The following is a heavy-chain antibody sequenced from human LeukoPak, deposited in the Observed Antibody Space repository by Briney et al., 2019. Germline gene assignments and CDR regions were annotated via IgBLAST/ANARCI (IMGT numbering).Heavy chain of an antibody. CDR3: ARVYARRYYFDY. V-gene: IGHV1-2*02. Sequence: ASEKVSCKSSVYTFTGYYMHWVRQAPGQGLEWMGWINPNSGGTNYAQKFQGRVTMTRDTSISTAYMELSRLRSDDTAVYYCARVYARRYYFDYWGQGTLVTVSS. J-gene: IGHJ4*02. CDR1: VYTFTGYY. CDR2: INPNSGGT. D-gene: IGHD5/OR15-5a*01.